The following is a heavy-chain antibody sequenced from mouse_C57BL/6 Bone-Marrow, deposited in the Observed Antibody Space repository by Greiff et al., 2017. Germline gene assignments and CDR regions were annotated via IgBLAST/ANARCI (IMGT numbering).Heavy chain of an antibody. Sequence: EVKVVESGGGLVKPGGSLKLSCAASGFTFSDYGMHWVRQAPEKGLEWVAYISSGSSTIYYADTVKGRFTISRDNAKNTLFLQMTSLRSEDTAMYYCARGHYYYGSSYPFAYWGQGTLVTVSA. V-gene: IGHV5-17*01. CDR2: ISSGSSTI. CDR3: ARGHYYYGSSYPFAY. CDR1: GFTFSDYG. D-gene: IGHD1-1*01. J-gene: IGHJ3*01.